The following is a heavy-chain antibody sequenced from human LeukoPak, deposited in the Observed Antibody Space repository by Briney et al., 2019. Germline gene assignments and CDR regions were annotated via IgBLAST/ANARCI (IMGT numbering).Heavy chain of an antibody. CDR3: ARALGYCSSASCYYFDN. V-gene: IGHV3-30-3*01. CDR1: GFTFSSFA. Sequence: GRSLRLSCAASGFTFSSFAMHWVRQAPGKGLEWVASISFDGSNKYYADSVKGRFTISRDNSKNTLYLRMNSLRPEDTAVYYCARALGYCSSASCYYFDNWGQGTLVTVSS. D-gene: IGHD2-2*01. CDR2: ISFDGSNK. J-gene: IGHJ4*02.